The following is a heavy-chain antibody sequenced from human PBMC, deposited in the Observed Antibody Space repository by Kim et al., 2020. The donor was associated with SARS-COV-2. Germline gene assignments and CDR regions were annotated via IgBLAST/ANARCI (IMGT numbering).Heavy chain of an antibody. D-gene: IGHD3-10*01. V-gene: IGHV3-48*03. Sequence: GGSLRLSCTASGFSLGEHGMNWVRQAPGKGLEWLSYIRSDGGATVYSESVKGRFTVSRDNAKNSLYLEMSFLRVDDTAVYYCARTYYGPGSSGCFDPWGQEILVIVSS. CDR3: ARTYYGPGSSGCFDP. CDR1: GFSLGEHG. CDR2: IRSDGGAT. J-gene: IGHJ5*02.